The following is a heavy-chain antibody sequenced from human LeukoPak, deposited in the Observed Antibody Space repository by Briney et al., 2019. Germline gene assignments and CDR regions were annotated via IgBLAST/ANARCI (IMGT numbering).Heavy chain of an antibody. V-gene: IGHV5-51*01. J-gene: IGHJ5*02. D-gene: IGHD3-10*01. Sequence: GESLKISCKGSGYSFTTYWIGWVRQMPGKGLEWMGIIYPGDSDTKYSPSFQGQVTISADKSISTAYLQWSSLKASDTAMYYCARRGGLYGSGSYRFDPWGQGTLVTVSS. CDR3: ARRGGLYGSGSYRFDP. CDR2: IYPGDSDT. CDR1: GYSFTTYW.